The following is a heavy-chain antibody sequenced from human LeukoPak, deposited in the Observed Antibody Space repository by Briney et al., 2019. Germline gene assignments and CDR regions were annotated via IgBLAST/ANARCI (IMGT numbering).Heavy chain of an antibody. D-gene: IGHD2-15*01. J-gene: IGHJ6*03. CDR3: ARGHGYCSGGSCYPRYYYCMDV. Sequence: PSQTLSLTCSVSGGSISSGSYYWSWIRQPAGKGLEWIGRIYTTEKTNYNPSLKSRVTISLDTSKNQFSLKLTSVTAADTAVYYCARGHGYCSGGSCYPRYYYCMDVWGKGTTVTISS. CDR1: GGSISSGSYY. CDR2: IYTTEKT. V-gene: IGHV4-61*02.